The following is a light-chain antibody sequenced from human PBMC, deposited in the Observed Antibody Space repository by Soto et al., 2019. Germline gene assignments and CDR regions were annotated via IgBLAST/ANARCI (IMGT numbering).Light chain of an antibody. CDR1: QSVSSY. V-gene: IGKV3-11*01. CDR3: QQRSDWRWT. J-gene: IGKJ1*01. Sequence: EIVLTQSPATLSLSPGERATLSCRASQSVSSYLAWYQQKPGQAPRLLMYEASTRATGIPARFSGGGSGTDFTLTISSLEPEDFAVYYCQQRSDWRWTFGQGTKVDIK. CDR2: EAS.